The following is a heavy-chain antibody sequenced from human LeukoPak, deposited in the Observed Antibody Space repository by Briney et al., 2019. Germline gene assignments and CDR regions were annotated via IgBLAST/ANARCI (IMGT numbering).Heavy chain of an antibody. J-gene: IGHJ2*01. V-gene: IGHV1-2*02. CDR2: ISPNSGGT. CDR3: AIQPWGSGNNWYFDL. CDR1: GYTFTGYN. Sequence: ASVKVSCKASGYTFTGYNMQWLRQAPGQGLEWMGWISPNSGGTDYAQRFQGRVTMTRDTSISTAYMELSSLRSDDTAVYYCAIQPWGSGNNWYFDLWGRGTMVPVSS. D-gene: IGHD7-27*01.